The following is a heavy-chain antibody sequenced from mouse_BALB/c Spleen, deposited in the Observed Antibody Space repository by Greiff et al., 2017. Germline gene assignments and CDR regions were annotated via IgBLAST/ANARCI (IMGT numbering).Heavy chain of an antibody. V-gene: IGHV1S56*01. CDR3: ARSYGNYPSYAMDY. J-gene: IGHJ4*01. Sequence: VQRVESGPELVKPGASVRISCKASGYTFTSYYIHWVKQRPGQGLEWIGWIYPGNVNTKYNEKFKGKATLTADKSSSTAYMQLSSLTSEDSAVYFCARSYGNYPSYAMDYWGQGTSVTVSS. D-gene: IGHD2-10*02. CDR1: GYTFTSYY. CDR2: IYPGNVNT.